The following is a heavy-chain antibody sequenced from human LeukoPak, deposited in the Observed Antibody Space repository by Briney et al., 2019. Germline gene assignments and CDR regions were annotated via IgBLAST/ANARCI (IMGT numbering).Heavy chain of an antibody. CDR1: GFTFSSYG. Sequence: GGSLRLSCAASGFTFSSYGMHWVRQAPGKGLEWVAVISYDGSNKYYADSVKGRFTISRDNSKNTLYLQMNSLRAEDTAVYYCAKDLIYCSGGSCPPYYYYGMDVWGQGTTVTVSS. V-gene: IGHV3-30*18. CDR3: AKDLIYCSGGSCPPYYYYGMDV. CDR2: ISYDGSNK. D-gene: IGHD2-15*01. J-gene: IGHJ6*02.